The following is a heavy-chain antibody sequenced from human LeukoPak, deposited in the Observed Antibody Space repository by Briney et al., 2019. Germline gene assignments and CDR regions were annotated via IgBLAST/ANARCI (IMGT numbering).Heavy chain of an antibody. J-gene: IGHJ6*04. D-gene: IGHD3-10*02. CDR1: GFTFSSCA. Sequence: GGSLRLSCAASGFTFSSCAMSWGRQAPGKGLEWVSAISGSGGSTYYADSVKGRFTISRDNAKNSLYLQMNSLRAEDTAVYYCAELGITMIGGVWGKGTTVTISS. CDR3: AELGITMIGGV. V-gene: IGHV3-23*01. CDR2: ISGSGGST.